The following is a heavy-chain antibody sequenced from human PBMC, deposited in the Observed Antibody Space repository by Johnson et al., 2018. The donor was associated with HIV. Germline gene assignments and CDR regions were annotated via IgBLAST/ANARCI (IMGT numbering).Heavy chain of an antibody. V-gene: IGHV3-7*05. Sequence: VQLVESGGGVVQPGKSLTLSCAASGFTFSSYWMSWVRQAPGKGLEWVANIKQDGSEKYYVDSVKGRFTISRDNAKNSLYLQMNSLRAEDTAVYYCARRYSGSYGAFDIWGQGTMVTVSS. CDR2: IKQDGSEK. D-gene: IGHD1-26*01. CDR1: GFTFSSYW. CDR3: ARRYSGSYGAFDI. J-gene: IGHJ3*02.